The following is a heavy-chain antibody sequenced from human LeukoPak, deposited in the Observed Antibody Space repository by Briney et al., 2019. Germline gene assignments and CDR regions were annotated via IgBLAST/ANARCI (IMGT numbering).Heavy chain of an antibody. Sequence: ASVKVSCKGSDYSFTSYGISWVRQAPGQGLEWMGWISAYNGNTNYAQKLQGRVTMTTDTSTSTAYMELRSLRSDDTAVYYCARSGPPGTRYYYYGMDVWGQGTTVTVSS. CDR1: DYSFTSYG. CDR3: ARSGPPGTRYYYYGMDV. CDR2: ISAYNGNT. J-gene: IGHJ6*02. V-gene: IGHV1-18*01. D-gene: IGHD1-7*01.